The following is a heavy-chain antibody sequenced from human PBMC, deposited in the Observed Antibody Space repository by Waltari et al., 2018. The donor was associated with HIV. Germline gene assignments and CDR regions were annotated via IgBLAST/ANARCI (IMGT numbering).Heavy chain of an antibody. V-gene: IGHV3-21*02. CDR1: GFNFSTSS. CDR2: ISSYRSYV. CDR3: ARTDTAMVSGSDS. D-gene: IGHD5-18*01. J-gene: IGHJ4*02. Sequence: EVQLVESGGGLGKPGGSLRLSCAASGFNFSTSSFHWVRQAPGKGLECVSSISSYRSYVFYSDSVQGRFTISVDNATHSLSLEMNSLRVEDTAVYFCARTDTAMVSGSDSWGQGALVTVSS.